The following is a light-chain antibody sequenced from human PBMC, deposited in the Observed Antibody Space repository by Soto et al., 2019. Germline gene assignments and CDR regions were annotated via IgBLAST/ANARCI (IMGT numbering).Light chain of an antibody. CDR3: SSFTPSSTPHYV. J-gene: IGLJ1*01. Sequence: QAVVTQPASVSGSPGQSITISCTGTSSDVGNYNYVSWYQQHPGKAPKVILYGVSNRPSGVSNRFSGSKSGNTASLTISGLQAEDEGDYSCSSFTPSSTPHYVFGTGTKLTVL. CDR2: GVS. V-gene: IGLV2-14*01. CDR1: SSDVGNYNY.